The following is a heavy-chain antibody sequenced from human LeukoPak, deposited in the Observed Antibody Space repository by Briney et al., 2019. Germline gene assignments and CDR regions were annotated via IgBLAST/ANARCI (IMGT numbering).Heavy chain of an antibody. CDR1: GFTFSSYS. J-gene: IGHJ6*02. CDR2: INQDGSEK. V-gene: IGHV3-7*03. D-gene: IGHD2-2*01. Sequence: GGSLRLSCAASGFTFSSYSMNWVRQAPGKGLEWVANINQDGSEKYYVDSVKGRFTISRDNAKNSVYLQMNSLRVEDTAVYYCAKEYQLRGMDVWGQGTTVTVSS. CDR3: AKEYQLRGMDV.